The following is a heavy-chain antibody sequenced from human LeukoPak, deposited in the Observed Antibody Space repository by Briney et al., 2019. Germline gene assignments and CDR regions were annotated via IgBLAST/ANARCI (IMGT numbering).Heavy chain of an antibody. V-gene: IGHV4-31*03. J-gene: IGHJ4*02. Sequence: SETLSLTCTVSGGSISSGGYFWTWIRQHPGKGLEWIGYIYNGGRTYYNPSLKNRITISLDASKNQFSLNVDSVTAADTAIYYCARDLTTAGYYWDRGQGTLVTVSS. CDR3: ARDLTTAGYYWD. CDR1: GGSISSGGYF. CDR2: IYNGGRT. D-gene: IGHD3-22*01.